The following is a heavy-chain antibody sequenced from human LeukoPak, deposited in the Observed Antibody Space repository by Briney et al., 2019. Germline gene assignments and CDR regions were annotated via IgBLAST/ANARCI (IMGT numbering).Heavy chain of an antibody. CDR1: GFTVSSNY. CDR3: ARTDSMVGAFDY. D-gene: IGHD3-10*01. V-gene: IGHV3-66*01. Sequence: GGSLRLSCAASGFTVSSNYMTWVRQAPGKGLEWVSIIYSGGGTYYADSVKGRFTISRDNSKNTLYLQMNSLRAEDTAVYYCARTDSMVGAFDYWGQGTLVTVSS. CDR2: IYSGGGT. J-gene: IGHJ4*02.